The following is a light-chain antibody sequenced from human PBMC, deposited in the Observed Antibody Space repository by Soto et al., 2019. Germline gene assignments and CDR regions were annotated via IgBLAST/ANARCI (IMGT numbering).Light chain of an antibody. CDR2: DVS. CDR3: SSYASNSPLFHV. Sequence: QSVLTQPASVSGSPGQSITISCTGTSSDVGGYNYVSWYQQHPGKAPKLMIYDVSNRPSGVSNRFSGSKSGNTASLTISGLQAEDEADYYCSSYASNSPLFHVVGTGTNVTVL. J-gene: IGLJ1*01. CDR1: SSDVGGYNY. V-gene: IGLV2-14*01.